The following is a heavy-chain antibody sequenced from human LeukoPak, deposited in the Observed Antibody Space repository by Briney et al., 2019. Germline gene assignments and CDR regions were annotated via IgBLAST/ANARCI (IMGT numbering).Heavy chain of an antibody. D-gene: IGHD3-10*02. J-gene: IGHJ5*02. CDR1: GGTFSSYA. CDR3: ARDVYYVRMGGNWFDP. CDR2: IIPIFGTA. Sequence: SVKVSCMASGGTFSSYAISWVRQAPGQGLEWMGGIIPIFGTANYAQKFRGRVTITADESTSTAYMELSSLRSEDTAVYYCARDVYYVRMGGNWFDPWGQGTLVTVSS. V-gene: IGHV1-69*01.